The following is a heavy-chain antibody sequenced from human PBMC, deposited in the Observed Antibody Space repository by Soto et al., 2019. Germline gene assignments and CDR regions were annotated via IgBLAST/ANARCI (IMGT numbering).Heavy chain of an antibody. V-gene: IGHV1-46*01. D-gene: IGHD3-10*01. CDR2: INPNGGGA. CDR1: GYKFINHY. Sequence: QVQLVQSGAEVKKPGASVKVSCKASGYKFINHYIHWVRQAPGVGLEWMGIINPNGGGADYAQKFQDRVTMTTDTYMNTVHMNLRSITSSDTAVYFCARDSSASATSYSFYNWGQGTLVSVSS. CDR3: ARDSSASATSYSFYN. J-gene: IGHJ4*02.